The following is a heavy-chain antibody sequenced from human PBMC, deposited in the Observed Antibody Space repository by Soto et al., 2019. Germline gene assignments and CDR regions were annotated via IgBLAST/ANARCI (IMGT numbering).Heavy chain of an antibody. CDR2: ISAYNGNT. CDR3: ERDRATRFLEWLSHYYYYGMDV. V-gene: IGHV1-18*01. CDR1: GYTFTSYG. D-gene: IGHD3-3*01. J-gene: IGHJ6*02. Sequence: GASVKVSCKAYGYTFTSYGISWVRQAPGQGLEWMGWISAYNGNTNYAQKLQGRVTMTTDTSTSTAYMELRSLRSDDTAVYYCERDRATRFLEWLSHYYYYGMDVWGQGTTVTVSS.